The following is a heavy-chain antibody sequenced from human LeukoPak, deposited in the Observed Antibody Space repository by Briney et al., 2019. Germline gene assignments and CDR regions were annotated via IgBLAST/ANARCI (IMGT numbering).Heavy chain of an antibody. CDR1: GFTFSSYW. CDR2: IKQDGSEK. J-gene: IGHJ6*03. V-gene: IGHV3-7*01. Sequence: GGSLRLSCAASGFTFSSYWMSWVRQAPGKGLEWVANIKQDGSEKYYVDSVKGRFTISRDNAKNSLYLQMNSLRAEDTAVYYCAREGNCSGGSCYSGAPAEYYYYYYMDVWGKGTTVTVSS. D-gene: IGHD2-15*01. CDR3: AREGNCSGGSCYSGAPAEYYYYYYMDV.